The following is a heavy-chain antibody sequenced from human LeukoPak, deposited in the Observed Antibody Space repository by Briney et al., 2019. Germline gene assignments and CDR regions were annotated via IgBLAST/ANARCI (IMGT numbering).Heavy chain of an antibody. J-gene: IGHJ6*02. D-gene: IGHD3-9*01. CDR1: GFTFSSYS. V-gene: IGHV3-7*01. CDR2: IKQDGSEI. Sequence: GGSLRLSCAASGFTFSSYSMSWVRQAPGKGLDWVGYIKQDGSEIYYVDSVKGRFTTTRDNAKNSLHLQMSRPRAEDTAVYYCARAPFYDILTGLYYYYGMDVWGQGTTVTVSS. CDR3: ARAPFYDILTGLYYYYGMDV.